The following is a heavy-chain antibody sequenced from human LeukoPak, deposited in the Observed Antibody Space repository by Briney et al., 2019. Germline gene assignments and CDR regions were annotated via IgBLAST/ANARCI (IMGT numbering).Heavy chain of an antibody. CDR3: ARTGYYDSSGIFDY. V-gene: IGHV3-30*04. CDR1: GLTFSSYA. CDR2: ISYDGSNK. D-gene: IGHD3-22*01. J-gene: IGHJ4*02. Sequence: GGSLRLSCAASGLTFSSYAMHWVRQAPGKGLEWVAVISYDGSNKYYADSVKGRFTISRDNSKNTLYLQMNSLRAEDTAVYYCARTGYYDSSGIFDYWGQGTLVTVSS.